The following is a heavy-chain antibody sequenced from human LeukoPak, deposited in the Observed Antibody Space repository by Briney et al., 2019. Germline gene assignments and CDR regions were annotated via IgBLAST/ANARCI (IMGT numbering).Heavy chain of an antibody. CDR1: GGSISCNY. J-gene: IGHJ3*02. V-gene: IGHV4-59*12. CDR3: ARIGFGDSSGYHYDDAFDI. Sequence: SETLSLTCTVSGGSISCNYWSWIRQPPGKGLEWIGYIYYSGRTNYNPSLKSRVTISVDTSKNQFSLKLTSVTAADTAVYYCARIGFGDSSGYHYDDAFDIWGQGTMVTVSS. CDR2: IYYSGRT. D-gene: IGHD3-22*01.